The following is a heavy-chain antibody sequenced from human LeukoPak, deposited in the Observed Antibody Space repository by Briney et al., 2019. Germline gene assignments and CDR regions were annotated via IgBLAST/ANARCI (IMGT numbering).Heavy chain of an antibody. Sequence: SETLSLTCTVSGGSISSSRYYWGWIRQPPGKGLEWIGYIYYSGSTNYNPSLKSRVTISVDTSKNQFSLKLSSVTAADTAVYYCARAYYDSSGYYYLGSYYYYYYMDVWGKGTTVTISS. J-gene: IGHJ6*03. CDR1: GGSISSSRYY. D-gene: IGHD3-22*01. CDR3: ARAYYDSSGYYYLGSYYYYYYMDV. V-gene: IGHV4-61*05. CDR2: IYYSGST.